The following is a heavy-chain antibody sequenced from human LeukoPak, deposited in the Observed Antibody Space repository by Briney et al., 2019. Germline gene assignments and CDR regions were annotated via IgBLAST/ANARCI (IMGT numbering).Heavy chain of an antibody. CDR1: EYTFTGYY. CDR2: INPNSGGT. V-gene: IGHV1-2*02. Sequence: ASVKVSCKASEYTFTGYYMHWVRQAPGQGLEWMGWINPNSGGTNYAQKFRGRVTMTRDTSISTAYMELSSLRSDDTAVYYCARGGGYSYRYYFDYWGQGTLVTVSS. J-gene: IGHJ4*02. CDR3: ARGGGYSYRYYFDY. D-gene: IGHD5-18*01.